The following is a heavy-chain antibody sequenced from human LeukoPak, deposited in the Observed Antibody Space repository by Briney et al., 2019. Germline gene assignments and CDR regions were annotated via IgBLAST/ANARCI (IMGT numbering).Heavy chain of an antibody. Sequence: TSETLSLTCTVSGDSISSGDYYWSWIRQPAGKGLEWIGRIYTSGSTNYNPSLKSRVTISVDTSMNQFSLKLSSVTAADTAVYYCARLWRQKDAFDIWGQGTMDTVSS. D-gene: IGHD3-10*01. CDR3: ARLWRQKDAFDI. V-gene: IGHV4-61*02. CDR1: GDSISSGDYY. CDR2: IYTSGST. J-gene: IGHJ3*02.